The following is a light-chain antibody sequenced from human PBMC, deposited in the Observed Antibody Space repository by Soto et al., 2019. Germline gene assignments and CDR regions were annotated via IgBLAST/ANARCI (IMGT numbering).Light chain of an antibody. CDR3: QQASSFPHT. CDR2: GAS. J-gene: IGKJ2*01. Sequence: EIVMTQSPATLSVSPGERATLSCRASQSVSSNLAWYQQKPGQAPRLLIYGASTRATGIPARFSGSGSGTEFTLTISSLQSEDFATYYCQQASSFPHTFGQGTRVDIK. CDR1: QSVSSN. V-gene: IGKV3-15*01.